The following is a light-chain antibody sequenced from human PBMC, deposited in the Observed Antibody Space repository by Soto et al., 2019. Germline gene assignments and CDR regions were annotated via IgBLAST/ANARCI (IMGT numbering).Light chain of an antibody. V-gene: IGLV1-40*01. CDR3: QSYDSSLSGSV. Sequence: QSVLTQPPSVSGAPGQRVTISCTGSSSNIGAGYDVHWYQQLPGTAPKLLIYGNSNRPSGVPDRFSGSKSGTSASLAITGLKAEDGADYSCQSYDSSLSGSVFGGGTKLTVL. J-gene: IGLJ2*01. CDR2: GNS. CDR1: SSNIGAGYD.